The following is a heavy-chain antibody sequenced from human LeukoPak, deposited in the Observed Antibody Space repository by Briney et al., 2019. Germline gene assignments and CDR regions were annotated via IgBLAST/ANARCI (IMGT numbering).Heavy chain of an antibody. CDR2: ISTSGSTI. V-gene: IGHV3-48*03. Sequence: PGGSLRLSFAASGFTFSSYEMNWVRQAPGKGLEWVSYISTSGSTIYYADSVKGRFTISRDNAKNSLYLQMNSLRAEDTAVYYCARFDYADYLAFDYWGQGTLVTVSS. J-gene: IGHJ4*02. CDR3: ARFDYADYLAFDY. D-gene: IGHD4-17*01. CDR1: GFTFSSYE.